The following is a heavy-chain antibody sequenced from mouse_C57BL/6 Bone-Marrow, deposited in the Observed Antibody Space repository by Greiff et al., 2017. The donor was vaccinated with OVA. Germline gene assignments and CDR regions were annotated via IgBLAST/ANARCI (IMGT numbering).Heavy chain of an antibody. J-gene: IGHJ4*01. CDR3: TRGYSNYYAMDY. CDR1: GYTFTDYE. CDR2: IDPETGGT. D-gene: IGHD2-5*01. V-gene: IGHV1-15*01. Sequence: QVQLQQSGAELVRPGASVTLSCKASGYTFTDYEMHWVKQTPVQGLEWIGAIDPETGGTAYNQKFKGKAILTADKSSSTAYMSLRSLTSEDSAVYYCTRGYSNYYAMDYWGQGTSVTVSS.